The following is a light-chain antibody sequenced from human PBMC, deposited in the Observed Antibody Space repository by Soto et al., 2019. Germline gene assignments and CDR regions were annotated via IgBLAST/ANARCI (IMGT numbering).Light chain of an antibody. CDR1: QSVTSY. Sequence: IVLTQSPATLSLSPGERATLSCRAGQSVTSYLACSQQKPGQAPRLLIYDASNRATGIPARFSGSGSGTDFTLTISSLEPEDFAVYYCQQRSNWPLTFGPGTKVDIK. V-gene: IGKV3-11*01. CDR3: QQRSNWPLT. J-gene: IGKJ3*01. CDR2: DAS.